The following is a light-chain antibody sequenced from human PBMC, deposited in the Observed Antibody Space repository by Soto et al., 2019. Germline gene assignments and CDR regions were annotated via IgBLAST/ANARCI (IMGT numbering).Light chain of an antibody. CDR1: QSVSRN. Sequence: DIVLTQSPATLSVSPGERATLSCKASQSVSRNLAWYQQKPGQAPRLLIYSASTRATGIPARFSGSGSGTEFTLTISSLQSEDFAVYYCQQRSNWPPAFGPGTKVDIK. V-gene: IGKV3-15*01. J-gene: IGKJ3*01. CDR2: SAS. CDR3: QQRSNWPPA.